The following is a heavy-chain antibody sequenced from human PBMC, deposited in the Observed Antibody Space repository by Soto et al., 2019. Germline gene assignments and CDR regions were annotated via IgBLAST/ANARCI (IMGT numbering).Heavy chain of an antibody. CDR1: GFTFSSYG. CDR3: ARALPSVVVVAATGALPFDP. Sequence: PGGSLRLSCAASGFTFSSYGMHWVRQAPGKGLEWVAVIWYDGSNKYYADSVKGRFTISRDNSENTLYLQMNSLRAEDTAVYYCARALPSVVVVAATGALPFDPWGQGTLVTVSS. J-gene: IGHJ5*02. CDR2: IWYDGSNK. V-gene: IGHV3-33*01. D-gene: IGHD2-15*01.